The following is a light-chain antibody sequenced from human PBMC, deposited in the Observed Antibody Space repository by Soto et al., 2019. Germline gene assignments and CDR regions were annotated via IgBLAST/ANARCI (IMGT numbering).Light chain of an antibody. V-gene: IGLV2-14*03. Sequence: QSALTQPASVSGSPGQSITISCTGTSSDVGGYDYVSWYQHHPGKAPKLMIYDVSNRPSGVSNRFSGSKSGNTASLTISGLQAEDEADYYCSSYTSSSLYVFRTGTKVTV. CDR2: DVS. J-gene: IGLJ1*01. CDR1: SSDVGGYDY. CDR3: SSYTSSSLYV.